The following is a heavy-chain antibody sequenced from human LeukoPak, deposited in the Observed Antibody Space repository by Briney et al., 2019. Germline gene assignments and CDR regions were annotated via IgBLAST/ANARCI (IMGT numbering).Heavy chain of an antibody. CDR3: ARVYGYNFYYFDH. J-gene: IGHJ4*02. CDR2: LYYSGNT. V-gene: IGHV4-59*01. CDR1: GGSISSYY. D-gene: IGHD5-24*01. Sequence: PSETLSLTCTVSGGSISSYYWSWIRQPPGKGLQWIAYLYYSGNTNYNPSLKSRATISVDTSKNQFSLKLTSVTAADTAVYYCARVYGYNFYYFDHWGQGILVTVSS.